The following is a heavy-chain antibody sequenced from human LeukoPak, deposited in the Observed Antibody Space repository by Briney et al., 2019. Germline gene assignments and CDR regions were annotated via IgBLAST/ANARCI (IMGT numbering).Heavy chain of an antibody. Sequence: GGSLRLSCAASGFTFSSYWMHWVRQAPGKGLEWVSGISWNSGSIGYADSVKGRFTISRDNAKNSLYLQMNSLRAEDMALYYCARLDSSSWFDAFDIWGQGTMVTVSS. J-gene: IGHJ3*02. D-gene: IGHD6-13*01. CDR3: ARLDSSSWFDAFDI. V-gene: IGHV3-9*03. CDR1: GFTFSSYW. CDR2: ISWNSGSI.